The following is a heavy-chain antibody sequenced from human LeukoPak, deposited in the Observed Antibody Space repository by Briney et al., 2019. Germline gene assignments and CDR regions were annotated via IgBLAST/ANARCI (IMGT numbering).Heavy chain of an antibody. J-gene: IGHJ4*02. CDR3: ARGLVGARD. D-gene: IGHD1-26*01. V-gene: IGHV3-30-3*01. Sequence: GGSLRLSCAASGFTFSSYAMHWVRQAPGKGLEWVAVISYDGSNKYYADSVKGRFTISRDNPKNTLYLQMNSLRAEDTAVYYCARGLVGARDWGQGTLVTVSS. CDR1: GFTFSSYA. CDR2: ISYDGSNK.